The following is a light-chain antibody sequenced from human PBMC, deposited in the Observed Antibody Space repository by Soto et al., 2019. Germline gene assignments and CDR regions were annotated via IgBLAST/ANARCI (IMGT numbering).Light chain of an antibody. J-gene: IGKJ4*01. CDR3: QQSDNWPPLT. V-gene: IGKV3-15*01. CDR1: QSVSSD. Sequence: EIVMTQSPATLSVSPGERATLSCRASQSVSSDLAWYQQKPGQAPRLLIYGASTRATDIPATFSGSGSGTEFTLTISSLQSEDSAIYYCQQSDNWPPLTFGGGTKVDI. CDR2: GAS.